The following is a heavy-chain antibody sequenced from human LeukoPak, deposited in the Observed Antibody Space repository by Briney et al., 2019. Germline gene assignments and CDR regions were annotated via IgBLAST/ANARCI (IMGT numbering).Heavy chain of an antibody. J-gene: IGHJ6*02. V-gene: IGHV6-1*01. Sequence: SLTLSLTCAISGDSVSSISVAWNWIRQSPSRGLEWLGRTYYRSKWYYEYAVSVKGRININPDPSKNQFSLQLNSVTPEDTVVYYCALARSEYHYGMDVWGQGTTVTVSS. CDR1: GDSVSSISVA. CDR2: TYYRSKWYY. CDR3: ALARSEYHYGMDV.